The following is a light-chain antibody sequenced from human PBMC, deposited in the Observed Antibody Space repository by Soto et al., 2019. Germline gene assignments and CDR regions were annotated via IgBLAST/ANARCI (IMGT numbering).Light chain of an antibody. V-gene: IGKV3-20*01. Sequence: ILLTQFPGNLSLSPGERTPLSFWASPGGRKNYLAWYQQKPGQAPRLLIYGVSARATGIPDRFSGSGSGTDFTLTISRLEPEDFAVYYCQQYGTSSYTFGQGTKLEIK. CDR1: PGGRKNY. CDR3: QQYGTSSYT. J-gene: IGKJ2*01. CDR2: GVS.